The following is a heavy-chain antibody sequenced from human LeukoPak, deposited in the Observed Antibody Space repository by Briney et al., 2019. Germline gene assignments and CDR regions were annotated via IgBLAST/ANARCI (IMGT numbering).Heavy chain of an antibody. CDR2: INTSGGST. CDR1: GYTFTSYY. V-gene: IGHV1-46*01. J-gene: IGHJ6*02. Sequence: ASVKVSCKASGYTFTSYYMHWVRQAPGQGLEWMGIINTSGGSTSYAQKFQGRVIMTRDTSTSTVYMEVSSLRSEDTAVYYCARDPYDSSGDYLERYGMDVWGQGTTVTVSS. CDR3: ARDPYDSSGDYLERYGMDV. D-gene: IGHD3-22*01.